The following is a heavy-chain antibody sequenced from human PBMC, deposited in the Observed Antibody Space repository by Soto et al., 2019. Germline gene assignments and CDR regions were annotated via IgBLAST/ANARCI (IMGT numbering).Heavy chain of an antibody. V-gene: IGHV3-20*01. CDR1: GFTFDDYG. Sequence: EVQLVESGGGVVRPGGSLRLSCAASGFTFDDYGMSWVRQAPGKGLEWVSGINWNGGSTGYADSVKGRFTISRDNAKNSLYLQMNSLRAEDTALYHCARSVVVVAATRQNWYFDLWGRGTLVTVSS. J-gene: IGHJ2*01. D-gene: IGHD2-15*01. CDR3: ARSVVVVAATRQNWYFDL. CDR2: INWNGGST.